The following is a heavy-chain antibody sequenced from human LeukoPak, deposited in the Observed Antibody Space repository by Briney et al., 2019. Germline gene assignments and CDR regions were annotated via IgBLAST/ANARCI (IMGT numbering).Heavy chain of an antibody. D-gene: IGHD6-19*01. Sequence: PGGSLRLSCAASGFTFSSYSMNWVRQAPGKGLEWVSAISGSGGSTYYADSVKGRFTISRDNSKNTLYLQMNSLRAEDTAVYYCAKPGWGYYYYGMDVWGQGTTVTVSS. J-gene: IGHJ6*02. CDR1: GFTFSSYS. CDR3: AKPGWGYYYYGMDV. CDR2: ISGSGGST. V-gene: IGHV3-23*01.